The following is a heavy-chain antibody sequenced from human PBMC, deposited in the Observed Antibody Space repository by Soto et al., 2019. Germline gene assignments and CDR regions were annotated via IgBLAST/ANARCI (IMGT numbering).Heavy chain of an antibody. CDR3: AKDFPEATGAFDI. V-gene: IGHV3-30*18. CDR1: GFTFSSYG. Sequence: QGQLVESGGGVVQPGRSLRLSCAASGFTFSSYGMHWVRQAPGKGLEWVAVISYDGSNKYYADSVKGRFTISRDNSKNTLYLQMNSLRAEDTAVYYCAKDFPEATGAFDIWGQGTMVTVSS. J-gene: IGHJ3*02. CDR2: ISYDGSNK. D-gene: IGHD1-26*01.